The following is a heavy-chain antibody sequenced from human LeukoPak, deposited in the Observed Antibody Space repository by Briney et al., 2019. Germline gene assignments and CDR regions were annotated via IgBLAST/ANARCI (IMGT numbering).Heavy chain of an antibody. CDR1: GDSVNSGSYY. CDR2: IYYTGIT. Sequence: SEILFLTCTVSGDSVNSGSYYWSWIRQHPGKGLEWIGYIYYTGITNYNPSLKSRVTISEDTSKNQFSLNLNSVTAADTAVYYCATSQCGSDCYLAGDYWGQGTLVIVSS. CDR3: ATSQCGSDCYLAGDY. V-gene: IGHV4-61*01. J-gene: IGHJ4*02. D-gene: IGHD2-21*02.